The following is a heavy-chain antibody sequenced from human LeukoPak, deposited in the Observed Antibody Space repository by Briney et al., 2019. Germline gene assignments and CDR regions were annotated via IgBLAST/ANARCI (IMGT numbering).Heavy chain of an antibody. CDR2: IYYSGST. V-gene: IGHV4-59*01. D-gene: IGHD5-12*01. Sequence: SETLSLTCTVSGGSFSSYFWSWIRQPPGKGLEWIGYIYYSGSTNYNPSLKSRVTMSVDTSKNQSSLNLISVTAADTAVYYCARHRGFQGSNWFDPWGQGTLVTVSS. J-gene: IGHJ5*02. CDR3: ARHRGFQGSNWFDP. CDR1: GGSFSSYF.